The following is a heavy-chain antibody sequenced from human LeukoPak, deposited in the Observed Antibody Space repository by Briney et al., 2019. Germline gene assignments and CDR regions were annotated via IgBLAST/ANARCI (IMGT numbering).Heavy chain of an antibody. V-gene: IGHV3-66*01. CDR3: ARGARDIVVVPAAFDP. CDR1: GFTVSSNY. CDR2: IYSGGST. J-gene: IGHJ5*02. D-gene: IGHD2-2*01. Sequence: GGSLRLSCAASGFTVSSNYMSWVRQAPGKGLEWVSVIYSGGSTYYADSVKGRFTISRDNSKNTLYLQMNSLRAEDTAVYYCARGARDIVVVPAAFDPWGQGTLVTVSS.